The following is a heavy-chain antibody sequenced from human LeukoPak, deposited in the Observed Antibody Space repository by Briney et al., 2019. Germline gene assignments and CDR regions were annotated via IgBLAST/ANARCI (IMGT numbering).Heavy chain of an antibody. CDR3: AIVNYYYYYMDV. V-gene: IGHV3-30*02. CDR1: GFTFSSYG. CDR2: IRYDGSNK. Sequence: LXLSCAASGFTFSSYGMHWVRQAPGKGLEWVAFIRYDGSNKYYADYVKGGFTISRDNCKNTLYLQMNSLRAEDTAVYYCAIVNYYYYYMDVWGKGTTATVSS. J-gene: IGHJ6*03.